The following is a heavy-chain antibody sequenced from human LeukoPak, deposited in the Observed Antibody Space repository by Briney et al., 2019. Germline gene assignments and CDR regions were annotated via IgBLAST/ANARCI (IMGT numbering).Heavy chain of an antibody. CDR3: ARDNYYDSSGYWDHNWFDP. CDR2: IYHSGST. CDR1: GGSISSGGYS. J-gene: IGHJ5*02. V-gene: IGHV4-30-2*01. D-gene: IGHD3-22*01. Sequence: SQTLSLTCAVSGGSISSGGYSWRWIRQPPGKGLERIEYIYHSGSTYYNPSLKSRVTISVDRSKNQFSLKLSSVTAADTAVYYCARDNYYDSSGYWDHNWFDPWGQGTLVTVSS.